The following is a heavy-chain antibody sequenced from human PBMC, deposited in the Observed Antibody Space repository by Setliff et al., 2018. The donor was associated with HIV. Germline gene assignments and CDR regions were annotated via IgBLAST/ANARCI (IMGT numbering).Heavy chain of an antibody. CDR1: GGSISSGDDY. V-gene: IGHV4-31*02. CDR3: ARDGGYGALDI. J-gene: IGHJ3*02. D-gene: IGHD2-15*01. CDR2: IYYSGST. Sequence: PSETLSLTCTVSGGSISSGDDYWTWIRQLPGKGLEWIGYIYYSGSTDYSPSLKSRVTISGDTSKNQFSLKLSFVTAADTAVYYCARDGGYGALDIWGQGTMVTVSS.